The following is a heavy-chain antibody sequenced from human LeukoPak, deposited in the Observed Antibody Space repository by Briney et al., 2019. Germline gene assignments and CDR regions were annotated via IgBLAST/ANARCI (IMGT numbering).Heavy chain of an antibody. Sequence: PSETLSLTCAVYGGSFSGYYWSWIRQPPGKGLEWIGEINHSGSTNYNPSLKSRVTISVDTSKNQFSLKLSSVTAADTAVYYCARVDPGSWPFDYWGQGTLVTVSA. D-gene: IGHD6-13*01. V-gene: IGHV4-34*01. CDR1: GGSFSGYY. J-gene: IGHJ4*02. CDR3: ARVDPGSWPFDY. CDR2: INHSGST.